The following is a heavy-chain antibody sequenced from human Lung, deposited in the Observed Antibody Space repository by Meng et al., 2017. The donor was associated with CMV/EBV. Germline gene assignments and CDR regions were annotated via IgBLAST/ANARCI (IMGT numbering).Heavy chain of an antibody. CDR3: AKGDDSGWSPFDY. CDR2: IYSDGSST. V-gene: IGHV3-23*03. D-gene: IGHD3-22*01. J-gene: IGHJ4*02. CDR1: GFTFSNYA. Sequence: GESLKISCAASGFTFSNYAMNWVRQAPGKGLEWVSVIYSDGSSTYYADSVKSRFTISRDNSKNTLDLQMNSLRAEDTAVYYCAKGDDSGWSPFDYWGQGTLVTGSS.